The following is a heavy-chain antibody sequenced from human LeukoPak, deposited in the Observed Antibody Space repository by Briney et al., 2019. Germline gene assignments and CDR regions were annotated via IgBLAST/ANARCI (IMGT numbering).Heavy chain of an antibody. D-gene: IGHD5-18*01. CDR1: GYTFTNYY. CDR3: ARDRRGCSYGYDAFDI. CDR2: INPSGGLT. J-gene: IGHJ3*02. Sequence: ASVKVSCKASGYTFTNYYIHWVRQAPGQGLVWMGMINPSGGLTSYIQRFQGRVTITRDTSASTAYMELSSLRSEDTAVYYCARDRRGCSYGYDAFDIWGQGTMVTVSS. V-gene: IGHV1-46*01.